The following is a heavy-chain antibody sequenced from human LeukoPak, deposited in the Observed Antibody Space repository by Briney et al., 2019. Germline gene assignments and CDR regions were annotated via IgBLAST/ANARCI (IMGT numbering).Heavy chain of an antibody. J-gene: IGHJ4*02. Sequence: GASVKVPCKASGYTFTSYGISWVRQAPGQGLEWMGWISAYNGNTNYAQKLQGRVTMTTDTSTSTAYMELRSLRSDDTAVYYCARDHGPTYYYDSSGYYPFDYWGQGTLVTVSS. CDR2: ISAYNGNT. D-gene: IGHD3-22*01. CDR1: GYTFTSYG. V-gene: IGHV1-18*01. CDR3: ARDHGPTYYYDSSGYYPFDY.